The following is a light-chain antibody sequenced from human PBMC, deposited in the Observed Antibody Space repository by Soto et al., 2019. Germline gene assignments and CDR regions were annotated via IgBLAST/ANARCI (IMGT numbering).Light chain of an antibody. CDR3: QQYNDWPPWT. V-gene: IGKV3-11*01. CDR1: QSVHTF. Sequence: EIMLTQSPDTLSLSPGEGASLSCRASQSVHTFLAWYQQRPGQAPRLLIYGASSRATGIPDRFSGSGSGTDFTLTISRLEPEDFAVYYCQQYNDWPPWTFGQGTKVDI. J-gene: IGKJ1*01. CDR2: GAS.